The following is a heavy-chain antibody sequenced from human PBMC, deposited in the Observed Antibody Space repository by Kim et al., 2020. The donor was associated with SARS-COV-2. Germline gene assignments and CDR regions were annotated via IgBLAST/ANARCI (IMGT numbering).Heavy chain of an antibody. V-gene: IGHV3-48*01. Sequence: GGSLRLSCAASEFTFNTYSMNWVRQAPGKGLEWVSYISSSSSSIYYADSVKGRFTISRDNAKNSLYLQMNTLRVEDTAVYYCTRAGRFGLDVWGPGTTVTVSS. J-gene: IGHJ6*02. CDR1: EFTFNTYS. CDR3: TRAGRFGLDV. D-gene: IGHD1-1*01. CDR2: ISSSSSSI.